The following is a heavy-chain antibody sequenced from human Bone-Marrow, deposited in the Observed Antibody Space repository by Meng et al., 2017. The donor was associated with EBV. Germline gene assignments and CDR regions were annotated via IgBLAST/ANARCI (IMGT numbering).Heavy chain of an antibody. J-gene: IGHJ4*02. CDR3: AREGSPFYYDSSGYDL. CDR1: RGSVRSGSYY. V-gene: IGHV4-61*01. D-gene: IGHD3-22*01. CDR2: IYYSGST. Sequence: QVKRPEPGPGLVKPSGTRSLTCTVSRGSVRSGSYYWSWIRQPPGKGLPSIGYIYYSGSTNYNPSLKSRATISMVTSKNQFSLKLSSVSAADTAVYYCAREGSPFYYDSSGYDLWGQGTLVTVSS.